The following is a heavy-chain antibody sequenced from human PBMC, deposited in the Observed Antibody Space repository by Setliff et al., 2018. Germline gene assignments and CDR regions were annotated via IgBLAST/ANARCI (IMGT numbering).Heavy chain of an antibody. CDR2: IYYRGDT. CDR1: GGSISSGVYY. Sequence: SETLSLTCTVSGGSISSGVYYWAWIRQPPGKGLEWIGRIYYRGDTYYNASLKSRLTLSVDKSKNQVSLNLRSVTAADTAVYYCARTGTYRYFDYWGQGTQVPVSS. CDR3: ARTGTYRYFDY. D-gene: IGHD1-1*01. V-gene: IGHV4-39*01. J-gene: IGHJ4*02.